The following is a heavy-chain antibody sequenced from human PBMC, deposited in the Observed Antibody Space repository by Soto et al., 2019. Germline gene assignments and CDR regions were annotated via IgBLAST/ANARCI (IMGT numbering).Heavy chain of an antibody. Sequence: GGSLRLSCAASGFTFSNYGMHWVRQTPGKGLEWVAVISYDGSHQFYTDSVKGRFTISRDNSKNTLYLQMNSLKTEDTAMYYCAKEALRYFDPFDYWGQGTLVTVS. V-gene: IGHV3-30*18. CDR1: GFTFSNYG. CDR2: ISYDGSHQ. J-gene: IGHJ4*02. D-gene: IGHD3-9*01. CDR3: AKEALRYFDPFDY.